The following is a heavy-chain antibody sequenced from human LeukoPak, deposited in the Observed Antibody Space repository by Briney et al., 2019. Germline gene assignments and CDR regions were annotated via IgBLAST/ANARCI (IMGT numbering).Heavy chain of an antibody. CDR2: ISAYNGNT. CDR3: ARRYENYDFWSGPLTTEYYFDY. J-gene: IGHJ4*02. D-gene: IGHD3-3*01. CDR1: GYTFTSYG. Sequence: GSVKVSCKASGYTFTSYGISWVRQAPGQGLEWMGWISAYNGNTNYAQKFQGRVTMTIDTSTSTAYMELRSLRSDDTAVYYCARRYENYDFWSGPLTTEYYFDYWGQGTLVTVSS. V-gene: IGHV1-18*01.